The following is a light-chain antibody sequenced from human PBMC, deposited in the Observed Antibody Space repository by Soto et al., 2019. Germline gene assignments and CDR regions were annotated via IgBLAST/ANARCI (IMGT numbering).Light chain of an antibody. Sequence: EIVLTQSPGTLSLSPGERATLSCRARQSVSGSYLAWYQQKPGQSPTLLIYDASSRATGIPDRFSGSGSGTDFTLTISRLEPEDIAVYYCQQYATRPWTFGQGTKVESK. V-gene: IGKV3-20*01. CDR1: QSVSGSY. CDR2: DAS. J-gene: IGKJ1*01. CDR3: QQYATRPWT.